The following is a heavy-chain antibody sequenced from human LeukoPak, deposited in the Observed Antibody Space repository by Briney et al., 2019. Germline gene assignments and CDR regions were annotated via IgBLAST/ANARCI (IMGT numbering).Heavy chain of an antibody. CDR3: VRLYSSSWPHFDY. Sequence: GGSLRLSCAASGFTFSSYSMNWVRQAPGKGLEWVSSISSSSSYIYYADSVKGRFTISRDNAKNSLYLQMNSLRAEDTAVYYCVRLYSSSWPHFDYWGQGTLVTVSS. D-gene: IGHD6-13*01. CDR1: GFTFSSYS. J-gene: IGHJ4*02. CDR2: ISSSSSYI. V-gene: IGHV3-21*01.